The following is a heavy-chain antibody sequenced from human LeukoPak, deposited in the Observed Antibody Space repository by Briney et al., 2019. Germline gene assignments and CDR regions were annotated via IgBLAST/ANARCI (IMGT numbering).Heavy chain of an antibody. V-gene: IGHV3-21*01. CDR2: ISSSSSYI. D-gene: IGHD2-2*01. J-gene: IGHJ4*02. CDR1: GFTFSSYS. CDR3: ARVCSSTSCNGYYFDY. Sequence: GGSLRLSCAASGFTFSSYSMNWVRQAPGKGLEWVSSISSSSSYIYYADSVKGRFTISRDNAKNSLYLQINSLRAEDTAVYYCARVCSSTSCNGYYFDYWGQGTLVTVSS.